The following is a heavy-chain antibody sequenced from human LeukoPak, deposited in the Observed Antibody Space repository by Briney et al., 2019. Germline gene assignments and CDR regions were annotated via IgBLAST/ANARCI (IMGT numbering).Heavy chain of an antibody. D-gene: IGHD3-22*01. J-gene: IGHJ5*02. CDR3: ARAPHLNYYDSSGYLDWFDP. CDR2: IHPGDSDT. V-gene: IGHV5-51*01. CDR1: GYSFNSYW. Sequence: GESLKISCKGSGYSFNSYWIGWVRQMPGKGLEWMGIIHPGDSDTRYIPSFQGQVTISADKSISTAYLQWSSLKASDTAMYYCARAPHLNYYDSSGYLDWFDPWGQGTLVTVSS.